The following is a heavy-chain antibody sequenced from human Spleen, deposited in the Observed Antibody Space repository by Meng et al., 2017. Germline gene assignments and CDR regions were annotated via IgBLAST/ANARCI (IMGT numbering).Heavy chain of an antibody. CDR3: ARWDRSGSYQVY. CDR1: GCSISNSCW. D-gene: IGHD1-26*01. CDR2: IYHSGST. Sequence: QVPLQESGPGLVKPSGTLSLTCAVSGCSISNSCWGSWVRQPPGQGLEWIGEIYHSGSTNYNPSLKSRVTISVDKSKNQFSLNLSSVTAADTAVYYCARWDRSGSYQVYWGQGTLVTVSS. V-gene: IGHV4-4*02. J-gene: IGHJ4*02.